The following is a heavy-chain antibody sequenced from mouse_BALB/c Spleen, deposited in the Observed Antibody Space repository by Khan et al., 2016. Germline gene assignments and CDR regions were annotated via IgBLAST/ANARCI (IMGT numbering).Heavy chain of an antibody. D-gene: IGHD1-2*01. CDR2: INTETGEP. J-gene: IGHJ3*01. CDR3: AHITTATVAY. V-gene: IGHV9-2-1*01. Sequence: QIQLVQSGPELKKPGETVKISCKASGYTFTDYSMHWVKQAPGKGLKWMGWINTETGEPTYADDFKGRFAFSLETSASTAYLQINNLKNEDTATXFCAHITTATVAYWGQGTLVTVSA. CDR1: GYTFTDYS.